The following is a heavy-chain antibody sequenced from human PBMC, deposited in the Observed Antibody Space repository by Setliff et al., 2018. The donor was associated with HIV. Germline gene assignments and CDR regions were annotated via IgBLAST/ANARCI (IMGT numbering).Heavy chain of an antibody. CDR2: ICTSGST. CDR3: AREGDWDSSGYYRYYYYMDV. V-gene: IGHV4-61*09. J-gene: IGHJ6*03. Sequence: SETLSLTCTVSGGSISSGSYYWSWIRQPAGKGLEWIGHICTSGSTNYNPSLKSRVTISVDTSKNQFSLKLSSVTAADTAVYYCAREGDWDSSGYYRYYYYMDVWGKGTTVTVSS. D-gene: IGHD3-22*01. CDR1: GGSISSGSYY.